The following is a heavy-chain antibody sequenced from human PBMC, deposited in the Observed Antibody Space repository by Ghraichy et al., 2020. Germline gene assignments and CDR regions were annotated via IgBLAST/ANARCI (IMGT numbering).Heavy chain of an antibody. CDR1: GFTFSSYW. V-gene: IGHV3-74*01. Sequence: GGSLRLSCAASGFTFSSYWMHWVRQAPGKGLVWVSRINNDGTSTSYADSVKGRFTISRDNAKNTLYLQMNSLRAEDTAVYYCARAGVDGWYSRWGQGSLVTVSS. CDR2: INNDGTST. CDR3: ARAGVDGWYSR. J-gene: IGHJ4*02. D-gene: IGHD6-19*01.